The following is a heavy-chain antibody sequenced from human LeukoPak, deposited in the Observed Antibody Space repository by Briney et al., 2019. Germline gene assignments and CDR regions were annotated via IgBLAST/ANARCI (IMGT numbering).Heavy chain of an antibody. CDR1: GDSISGSSYY. D-gene: IGHD3-22*01. CDR2: ISYSGRT. J-gene: IGHJ4*02. V-gene: IGHV4-39*07. CDR3: APGNSGYYFV. Sequence: PSGTLSLTCTVSGDSISGSSYYWTWVRQPPGKGLEWVASISYSGRTYYKPSLKSRVTISVDTSKNQFSLKLNSVTAADTAVYYCAPGNSGYYFVWGQGTLVTVS.